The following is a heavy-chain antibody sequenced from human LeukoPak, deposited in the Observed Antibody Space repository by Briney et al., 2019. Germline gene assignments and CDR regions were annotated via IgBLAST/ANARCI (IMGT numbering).Heavy chain of an antibody. J-gene: IGHJ4*02. CDR2: IYYSGST. Sequence: SETLSLTCTVSGGSISSYYRNWIRQPPGKGLEWIGYIYYSGSTNYNPSLKSRVTISVDTSKNQFSLKLSSVTAADTAVYYCARADSSGWYGGDIFDYWGQGTLVTVSS. CDR1: GGSISSYY. CDR3: ARADSSGWYGGDIFDY. V-gene: IGHV4-59*01. D-gene: IGHD6-19*01.